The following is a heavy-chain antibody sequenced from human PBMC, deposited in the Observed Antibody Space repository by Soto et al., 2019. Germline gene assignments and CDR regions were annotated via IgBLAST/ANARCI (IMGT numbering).Heavy chain of an antibody. Sequence: ASVKVSCKASGYTFTSYYMHWVRQAPGQGLEWMGIINPSGGSTSYAQKFQGRVTMTRDTSTSTVYMELSSLRSEDTAVYYCARDLARDGDAQKYCSGGSCYHNWFDPWGQGTLVTVSS. CDR3: ARDLARDGDAQKYCSGGSCYHNWFDP. D-gene: IGHD2-15*01. CDR1: GYTFTSYY. J-gene: IGHJ5*02. V-gene: IGHV1-46*03. CDR2: INPSGGST.